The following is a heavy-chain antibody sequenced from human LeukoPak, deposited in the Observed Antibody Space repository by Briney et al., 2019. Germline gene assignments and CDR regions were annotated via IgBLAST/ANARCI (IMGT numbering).Heavy chain of an antibody. J-gene: IGHJ4*02. Sequence: GGSLRLSCAASGFTFSNQNMHWVRQAPGKGLEWVAVISNDGSNKYYADSVKGRFTISRDNSKDTLYLQMNSLRVEDTAVYYCARGPQRVAGLDYWGQGTLVTVSS. CDR2: ISNDGSNK. CDR3: ARGPQRVAGLDY. V-gene: IGHV3-30*04. CDR1: GFTFSNQN. D-gene: IGHD6-19*01.